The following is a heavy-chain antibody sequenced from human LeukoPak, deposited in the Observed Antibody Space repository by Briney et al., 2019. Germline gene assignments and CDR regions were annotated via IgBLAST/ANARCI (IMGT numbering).Heavy chain of an antibody. D-gene: IGHD7-27*01. CDR1: GGSFSGYY. V-gene: IGHV4-34*01. CDR2: INHSGST. J-gene: IGHJ6*03. CDR3: ARNPTGDRNFYMDV. Sequence: PSETLSLTCAVYGGSFSGYYWSWIRQPPGKGLEWIGEINHSGSTNYNPSLKSRVTISVDTSKNQFSLKLSSVTAADTAAYYCARNPTGDRNFYMDVWGKGTTVTVSS.